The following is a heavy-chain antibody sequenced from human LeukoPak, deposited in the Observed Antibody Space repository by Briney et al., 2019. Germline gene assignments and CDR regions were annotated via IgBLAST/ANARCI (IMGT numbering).Heavy chain of an antibody. D-gene: IGHD3-10*01. V-gene: IGHV3-48*01. J-gene: IGHJ4*02. Sequence: GGSLRLSCAASGFTFSSYSMNWVRQAPGKGLEWVSYISSSSSTIYYADSVKGRFTISRDNAKNSLYLQMNSLRAEDTAVYYCARRCQGFGELWPTADFDYWGQGTLVTVSS. CDR1: GFTFSSYS. CDR3: ARRCQGFGELWPTADFDY. CDR2: ISSSSSTI.